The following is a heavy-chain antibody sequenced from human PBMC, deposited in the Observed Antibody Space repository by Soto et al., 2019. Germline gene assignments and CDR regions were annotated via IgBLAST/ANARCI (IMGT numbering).Heavy chain of an antibody. V-gene: IGHV1-69*13. J-gene: IGHJ6*02. CDR1: GGTFSSYA. CDR3: ARDVTRIHRELLLYYGMDV. D-gene: IGHD3-22*01. CDR2: IVPIFGTA. Sequence: VKVSCKASGGTFSSYAISWVRQAPGQGLEWMGGIVPIFGTANYAQKFQGRVTITADESTSTAYMELSSLRPEDTAVYYCARDVTRIHRELLLYYGMDVWGQGTTVTVSS.